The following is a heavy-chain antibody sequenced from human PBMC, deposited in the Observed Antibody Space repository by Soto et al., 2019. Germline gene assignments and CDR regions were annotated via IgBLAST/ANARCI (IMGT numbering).Heavy chain of an antibody. V-gene: IGHV3-74*01. CDR2: INSDGSST. D-gene: IGHD6-19*01. Sequence: EVQLVESGGGLVQPWGSLRLSCAASGFTFSSYWMHWVRQAPGKGLVWVSRINSDGSSTSYADSVKGRFTISRDNAKNTLYLQMNSLRAEDTAVYYCARRRGSSGWKTNFDYWGQGTLVTVSS. CDR3: ARRRGSSGWKTNFDY. CDR1: GFTFSSYW. J-gene: IGHJ4*02.